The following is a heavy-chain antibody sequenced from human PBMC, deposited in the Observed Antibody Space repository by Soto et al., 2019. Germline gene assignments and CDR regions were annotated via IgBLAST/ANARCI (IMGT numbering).Heavy chain of an antibody. D-gene: IGHD2-15*01. J-gene: IGHJ4*02. V-gene: IGHV3-30*18. CDR3: AKEMVVNPFDS. Sequence: PGGSLRLSCAASGFTFSNHGMSWVRQAPGKGLEWVAVVSSDGGTQHCIDSVRGRFTVSRDNSKNTIYLQMNSLRAEDTAVYYCAKEMVVNPFDSWGQGTLVTVSS. CDR2: VSSDGGTQ. CDR1: GFTFSNHG.